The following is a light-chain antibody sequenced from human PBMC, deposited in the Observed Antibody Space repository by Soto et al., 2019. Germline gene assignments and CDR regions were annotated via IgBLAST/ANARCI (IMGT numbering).Light chain of an antibody. J-gene: IGLJ3*02. Sequence: QSVLTQPPSASGTPGQRVTISCSGSSSNIGSNFVYWYQQFPGTAPKLLIYRNNQRPSGVPDRFSGSKSGTSASLAISRLPSEDEADYYCAAWDDSLSGWVFGGGTKVTVL. CDR3: AAWDDSLSGWV. CDR2: RNN. V-gene: IGLV1-47*01. CDR1: SSNIGSNF.